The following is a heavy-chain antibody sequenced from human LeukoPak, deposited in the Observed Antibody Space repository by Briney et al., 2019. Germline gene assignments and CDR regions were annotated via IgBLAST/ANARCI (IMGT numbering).Heavy chain of an antibody. D-gene: IGHD3-10*01. CDR2: ISKDGSNK. V-gene: IGHV3-30*18. J-gene: IGHJ6*04. Sequence: GGSLRLSCAASGFTFSSYCTHWVRHAPGKGLEWVAVISKDGSNKYYADSVKGRFTISRDNSKNTLYLQMNSLRAEDTAVYYCAKDLKGVRGVYYYYGMDVWGKGTTVTVSS. CDR1: GFTFSSYC. CDR3: AKDLKGVRGVYYYYGMDV.